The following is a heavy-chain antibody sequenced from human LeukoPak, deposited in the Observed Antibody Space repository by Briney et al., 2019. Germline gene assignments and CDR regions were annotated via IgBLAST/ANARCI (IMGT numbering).Heavy chain of an antibody. CDR2: IRYDGSNK. CDR3: ARDSDFLYYDILTSYYFDY. V-gene: IGHV3-30*02. J-gene: IGHJ4*02. CDR1: GFTFSSYG. Sequence: GGSLRLSCAASGFTFSSYGMHWVRQAPGKGLEWVAFIRYDGSNKYYADSVKGRFTISRDNAKNSLYLQMNSLRAEDTAVYYCARDSDFLYYDILTSYYFDYWGQGTLVTVSS. D-gene: IGHD3-9*01.